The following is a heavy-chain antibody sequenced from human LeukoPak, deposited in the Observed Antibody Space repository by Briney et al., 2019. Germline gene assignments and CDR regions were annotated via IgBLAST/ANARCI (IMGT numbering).Heavy chain of an antibody. CDR1: GGSFSGYY. J-gene: IGHJ6*02. CDR3: ARVAGAPRYYYYYGMDV. Sequence: PSETLSLTCAVYGGSFSGYYWSWIRQPPGKGLEWIGEINHSGSTNYNPSLKSRVTISVDTSKNQFSLKLSSVTAADTAVYYCARVAGAPRYYYYYGMDVWGQGTTVTVSS. CDR2: INHSGST. D-gene: IGHD1-26*01. V-gene: IGHV4-34*01.